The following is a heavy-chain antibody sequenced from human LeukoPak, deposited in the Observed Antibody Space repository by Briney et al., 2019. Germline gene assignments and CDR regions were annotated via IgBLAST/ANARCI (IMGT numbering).Heavy chain of an antibody. D-gene: IGHD5-18*01. CDR2: IYHSGST. CDR1: GGSISSGGYS. Sequence: PSEALSLTCAVSGGSISSGGYSWSWIRQPPGKGLEWIGYIYHSGSTYYNPSLKSRVTISVDRSKNQFSLKLSSVTAADTAVYYGARGEQLWSLDYWGQETLVTVSS. V-gene: IGHV4-30-2*01. CDR3: ARGEQLWSLDY. J-gene: IGHJ4*02.